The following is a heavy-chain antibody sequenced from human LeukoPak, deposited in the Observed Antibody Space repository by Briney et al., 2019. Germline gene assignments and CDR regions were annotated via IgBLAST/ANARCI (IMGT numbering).Heavy chain of an antibody. CDR1: GFTFGSYW. CDR2: IKQDGSEK. CDR3: ARGPGGDLWAFDI. J-gene: IGHJ3*02. Sequence: GGSLRLSCAASGFTFGSYWMSWVRQAPGKGLEWVANIKQDGSEKYYVDSVKGRFTISRDNAKNSLYLQMNSLRAEDTAVYYCARGPGGDLWAFDIWGQGTMVTVSS. V-gene: IGHV3-7*01. D-gene: IGHD1-14*01.